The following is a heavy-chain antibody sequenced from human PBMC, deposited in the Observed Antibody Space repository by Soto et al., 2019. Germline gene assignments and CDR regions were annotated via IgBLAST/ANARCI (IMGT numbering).Heavy chain of an antibody. CDR1: GFDFRSSE. CDR2: YRYNDESI. Sequence: GPLRPSCLASGFDFRSSEVNWVRQAPGKRRVEVIDYRYNDESIYYADSVKSRVSVSRDNAKNSLFLEMNSLRVDDTAVYYCARETHSDAIDIWGQGTMVTVSS. CDR3: ARETHSDAIDI. J-gene: IGHJ3*02. V-gene: IGHV3-48*03.